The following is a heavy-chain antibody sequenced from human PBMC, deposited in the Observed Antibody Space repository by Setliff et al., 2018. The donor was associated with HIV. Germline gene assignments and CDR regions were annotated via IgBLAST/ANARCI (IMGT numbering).Heavy chain of an antibody. CDR2: IHPSGGST. CDR3: ARVRYCSGGSCYGGEYWFDP. D-gene: IGHD2-15*01. Sequence: GASVKVSCKASGYTFTSYYIHWVRQAPGQGLEWMGVIHPSGGSTSYAQSFQDRVTMTRDTSTSTVYMELSSLRSEDTAGYYCARVRYCSGGSCYGGEYWFDPWGQGALVTVSS. CDR1: GYTFTSYY. V-gene: IGHV1-46*01. J-gene: IGHJ5*02.